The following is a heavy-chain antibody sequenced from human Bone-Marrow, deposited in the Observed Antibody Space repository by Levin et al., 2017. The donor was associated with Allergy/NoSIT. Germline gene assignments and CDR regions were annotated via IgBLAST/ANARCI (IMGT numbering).Heavy chain of an antibody. Sequence: PGGSLRLSCAASGFTFSSHAMHWVRQAPGKGLEWVAVISHDGRNKYYADSVKGRFTISRDNSRNTVDLLMNSLRPEDTGLYYCAKDFYSGGAWLRAHDSWGQGTLVTVSS. D-gene: IGHD3-10*01. J-gene: IGHJ4*02. CDR3: AKDFYSGGAWLRAHDS. CDR2: ISHDGRNK. CDR1: GFTFSSHA. V-gene: IGHV3-30*04.